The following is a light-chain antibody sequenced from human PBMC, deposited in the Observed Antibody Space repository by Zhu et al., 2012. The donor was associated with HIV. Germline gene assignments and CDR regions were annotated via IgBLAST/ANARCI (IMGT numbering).Light chain of an antibody. CDR3: QQRSNWPLT. Sequence: IVLTQSPATLSLSPGERATVSCRASRSVSSFVAWYQQKPGQAPRLLIYDASKRATGIPARFSGSGSGTDFTLTISSLEPEDFALYYCQQRSNWPLTFGGGTKGGD. CDR2: DAS. J-gene: IGKJ4*01. CDR1: RSVSSF. V-gene: IGKV3-11*01.